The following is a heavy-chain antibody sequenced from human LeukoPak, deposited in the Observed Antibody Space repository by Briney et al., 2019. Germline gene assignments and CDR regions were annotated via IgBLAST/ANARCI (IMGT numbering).Heavy chain of an antibody. CDR2: ISSSSSYI. CDR1: GFTFSSYS. CDR3: ASLSIATSSDY. V-gene: IGHV3-21*01. Sequence: GGSLRLSCATSGFTFSSYSMNWVRQAPGKGLEWVSSISSSSSYIYYADSVKGRFTISRDNAKNSLYLQMNSLRAEDTAVYYCASLSIATSSDYWGQGTLVTVSS. J-gene: IGHJ4*02. D-gene: IGHD6-6*01.